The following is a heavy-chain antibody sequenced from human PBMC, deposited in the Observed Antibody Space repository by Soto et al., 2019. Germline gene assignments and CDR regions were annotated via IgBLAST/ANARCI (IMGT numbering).Heavy chain of an antibody. CDR2: IRSKAYGGTT. CDR1: GFTFGDYA. Sequence: GGSLRLSCTASGFTFGDYAMSWFRQAPGKGLEWVGFIRSKAYGGTTEYAASVKGRFTISRDDSKSIAYLQMNSLKTEDTAVYYCTRLTAVSSGWEADDYWGQGTLVTVSS. D-gene: IGHD6-19*01. V-gene: IGHV3-49*03. J-gene: IGHJ4*02. CDR3: TRLTAVSSGWEADDY.